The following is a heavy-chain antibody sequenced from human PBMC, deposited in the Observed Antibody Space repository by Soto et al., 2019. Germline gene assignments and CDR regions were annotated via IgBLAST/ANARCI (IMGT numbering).Heavy chain of an antibody. V-gene: IGHV3-48*02. D-gene: IGHD4-17*01. CDR2: ISGSATTI. CDR1: GFTFSSYS. J-gene: IGHJ4*02. Sequence: EVQLVESGGGVVQPGESLRLSCTASGFTFSSYSMNWVRQAPGKGLEWVSYISGSATTIYYADSVKGRFTISRDNAKNSLNLQMNSLRDEDTAVYYCARDLRYGDYRVGHFDYWGQGSLVTVSS. CDR3: ARDLRYGDYRVGHFDY.